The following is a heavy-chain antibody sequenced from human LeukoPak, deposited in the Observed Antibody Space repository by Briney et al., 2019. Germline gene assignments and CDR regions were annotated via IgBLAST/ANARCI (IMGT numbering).Heavy chain of an antibody. CDR1: GGSISSYY. CDR3: ARERGSGWYDMTFDS. CDR2: IYYSGST. J-gene: IGHJ4*02. V-gene: IGHV4-59*12. D-gene: IGHD6-19*01. Sequence: SETLSLTCTVSGGSISSYYWSWIRQPPGKGLEWIGYIYYSGSTNYNPSLKSRVTMSVETSKNQVSLKLNSVTAADSAVYYCARERGSGWYDMTFDSWGQGTLVTVSS.